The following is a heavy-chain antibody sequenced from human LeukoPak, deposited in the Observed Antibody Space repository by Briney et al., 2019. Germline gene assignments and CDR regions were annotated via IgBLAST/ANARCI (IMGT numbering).Heavy chain of an antibody. J-gene: IGHJ4*02. CDR2: IWYDGSNK. CDR3: ARGNGSGWYLDY. Sequence: PGRSLRLSCAASGFTFSSYGMHWVRQAPGKGLEWVAVIWYDGSNKYYADSVKGRFTISRDNSKNTLYLQMNSLRAEDTAVYYCARGNGSGWYLDYWGQGTLVTASS. D-gene: IGHD6-19*01. V-gene: IGHV3-33*01. CDR1: GFTFSSYG.